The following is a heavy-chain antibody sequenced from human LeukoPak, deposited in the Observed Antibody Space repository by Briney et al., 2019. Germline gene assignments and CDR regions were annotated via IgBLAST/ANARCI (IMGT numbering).Heavy chain of an antibody. CDR3: AKAGGSGWDHFDF. CDR2: ISWDSSSV. D-gene: IGHD6-19*01. Sequence: GGSLRLSCAASGFTFRDYAMSWVRQAPGKGLEWVSGISWDSSSVAYADSVKGRFTISRDNAKNSLYLQMNSLRPEDTALYYCAKAGGSGWDHFDFWGQGTLVTVSS. V-gene: IGHV3-9*01. CDR1: GFTFRDYA. J-gene: IGHJ4*02.